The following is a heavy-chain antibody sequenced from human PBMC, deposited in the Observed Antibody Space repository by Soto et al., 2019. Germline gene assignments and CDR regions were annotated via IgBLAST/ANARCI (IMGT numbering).Heavy chain of an antibody. V-gene: IGHV1-69*18. D-gene: IGHD3-10*01. J-gene: IGHJ6*02. CDR2: IIPVFVTP. CDR1: GGTFSSYA. Sequence: QVQLVQSGAEVKKPGSSVKVSCKTSGGTFSSYAFNWVRRAPGQGLECMGRIIPVFVTPNFAQKFQGRVTITAEASTTTTYLELTSLTSEDTAIYYCARGLITSFLMAVWGPGTAVTVPS. CDR3: ARGLITSFLMAV.